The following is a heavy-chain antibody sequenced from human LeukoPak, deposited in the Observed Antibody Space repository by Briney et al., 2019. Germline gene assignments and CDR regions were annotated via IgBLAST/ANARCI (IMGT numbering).Heavy chain of an antibody. Sequence: ASVKVSCKASGYTFTSYGISWVRQAPGQGLEWMGWISAYNGNTNYAQKLQGRVTMSTDTSTSTAYMELRSLRSDDTAVYYCARVSFGGYDYVYWFDLWGQGTLVTVSS. D-gene: IGHD5-12*01. J-gene: IGHJ5*02. CDR3: ARVSFGGYDYVYWFDL. CDR1: GYTFTSYG. CDR2: ISAYNGNT. V-gene: IGHV1-18*01.